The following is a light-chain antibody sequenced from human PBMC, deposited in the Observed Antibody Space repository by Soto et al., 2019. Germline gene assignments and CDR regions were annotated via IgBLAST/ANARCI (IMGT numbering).Light chain of an antibody. CDR1: QNINNW. V-gene: IGKV1-5*03. CDR2: KAS. Sequence: DIQMTQSPSTLSASIGDRVTITCLASQNINNWLAWYQQKPGKAPKLLIYKASTLKSGVPSRFSGSGSGTEFTLTISSLQPDDFATYYCQHYNSYSEAFGQGTKVDIK. CDR3: QHYNSYSEA. J-gene: IGKJ1*01.